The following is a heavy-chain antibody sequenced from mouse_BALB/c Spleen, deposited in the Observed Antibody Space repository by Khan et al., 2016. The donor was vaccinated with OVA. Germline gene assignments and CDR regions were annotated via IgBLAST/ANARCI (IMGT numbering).Heavy chain of an antibody. CDR3: SRSGYGFGAY. J-gene: IGHJ3*01. D-gene: IGHD3-2*02. CDR1: GYAFTNYL. CDR2: INPGSGGT. V-gene: IGHV1-54*01. Sequence: QLQQSGAELVRPGTSVKVSCKASGYAFTNYLIEWVKQRPGQGLEWIGVINPGSGGTNYNEKFKDKATLTADKSSSTAYMQLSSLTSDDSAVYFCSRSGYGFGAYWGPGTLVTVSA.